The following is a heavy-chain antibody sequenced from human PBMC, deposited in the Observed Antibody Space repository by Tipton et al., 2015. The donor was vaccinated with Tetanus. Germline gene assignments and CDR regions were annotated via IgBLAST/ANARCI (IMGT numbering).Heavy chain of an antibody. CDR3: ARLPKHYSASGST. V-gene: IGHV5-51*01. CDR1: GHNSRSYW. CDR2: IYPGDSDA. D-gene: IGHD3-10*01. J-gene: IGHJ5*02. Sequence: VQLVQSGAEMKKPGQSLKISCEVSGHNSRSYWVSWVRQMPGKGLEWMGLIYPGDSDATYSPSFQGQVTISADKSISTAYLQWTSLKASDTAIYFCARLPKHYSASGSTWGQGTLVTVSS.